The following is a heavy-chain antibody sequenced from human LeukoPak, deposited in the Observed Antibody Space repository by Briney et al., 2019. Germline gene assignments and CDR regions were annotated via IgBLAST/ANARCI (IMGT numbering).Heavy chain of an antibody. Sequence: ASVKVSCKASGYTFTSYYMHWARQAPGQGLEWMGIINPSGGSTSYAQKFQGRVTMTRDTSISTAYMELSRLKSDDTAVYYCARDYSSGWYVYWGQGTLVTVSS. CDR2: INPSGGST. CDR1: GYTFTSYY. V-gene: IGHV1-46*01. CDR3: ARDYSSGWYVY. D-gene: IGHD6-19*01. J-gene: IGHJ4*02.